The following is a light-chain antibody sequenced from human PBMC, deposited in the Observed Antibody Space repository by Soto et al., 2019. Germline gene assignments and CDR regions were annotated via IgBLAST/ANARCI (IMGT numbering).Light chain of an antibody. CDR3: AAWDDSLNGVV. V-gene: IGLV1-44*01. CDR1: SSNIGSNT. CDR2: SNN. J-gene: IGLJ2*01. Sequence: QSVLTQPPSASGTPGQRVTISCSGSSSNIGSNTVNWYQQLPGTAPNLLIYSNNPRPSGVPDRFSGSKSGTSASLAISGLQSEGEVDYYCAAWDDSLNGVVFGGGTKLTVL.